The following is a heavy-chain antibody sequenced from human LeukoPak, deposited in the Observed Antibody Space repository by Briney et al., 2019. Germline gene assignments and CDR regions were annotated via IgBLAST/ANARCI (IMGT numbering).Heavy chain of an antibody. CDR3: ASDFWSGYPDAFDI. Sequence: GGSLRLSCAASGFTFSSYWMSWVRQAPGKGLEWVANIKQDGSEKYYVDSVKGRFTISRDNAKNSLYLQMNSLRAEDTAVYYCASDFWSGYPDAFDIWGQGTMVTVSS. D-gene: IGHD3-3*01. J-gene: IGHJ3*02. CDR2: IKQDGSEK. V-gene: IGHV3-7*01. CDR1: GFTFSSYW.